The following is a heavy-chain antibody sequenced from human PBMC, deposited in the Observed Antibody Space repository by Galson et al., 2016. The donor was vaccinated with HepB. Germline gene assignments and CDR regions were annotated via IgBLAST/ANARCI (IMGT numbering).Heavy chain of an antibody. CDR2: ISSSSSYI. CDR1: GFTFSSYS. CDR3: ARDMDYYDSSGLYSY. J-gene: IGHJ4*02. D-gene: IGHD3-22*01. Sequence: SLRLSCAASGFTFSSYSMNWVRQAPGKGLEWVSCISSSSSYIYYADSVKGRFTISRDNAKSSLYLQMNSLRAEDTAVYYCARDMDYYDSSGLYSYWGQGTLVTVSS. V-gene: IGHV3-21*01.